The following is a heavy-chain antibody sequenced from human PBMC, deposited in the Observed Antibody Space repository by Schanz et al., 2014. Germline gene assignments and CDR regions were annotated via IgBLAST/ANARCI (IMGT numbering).Heavy chain of an antibody. V-gene: IGHV3-48*04. J-gene: IGHJ2*01. D-gene: IGHD2-21*02. Sequence: EVQLVESGGGLIQPGGSLRLSCAASGFGFSSYSMNWVRQAPGKGLEWVSYIGNGGVTIYYADSVKGRFTISRDNSKNSLYLQMNSLRAEDTAVYFCAKDLGVDCGDGCFNWYFDLWGRGTLVTVSS. CDR2: IGNGGVTI. CDR1: GFGFSSYS. CDR3: AKDLGVDCGDGCFNWYFDL.